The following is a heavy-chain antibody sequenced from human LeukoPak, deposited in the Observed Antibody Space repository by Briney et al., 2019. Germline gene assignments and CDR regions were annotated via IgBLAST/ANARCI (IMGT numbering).Heavy chain of an antibody. J-gene: IGHJ6*02. Sequence: ASVKVSCKASGYTFTSYGISWVRQAPGQGLEWMGWISAYNGNTNYAQKLQGRVTMTTDTSTSTAYMELRSLRSDDTAVYYCARVGSGWYGYYYYGMDVWGQGTRSPSP. CDR2: ISAYNGNT. CDR3: ARVGSGWYGYYYYGMDV. D-gene: IGHD6-19*01. V-gene: IGHV1-18*01. CDR1: GYTFTSYG.